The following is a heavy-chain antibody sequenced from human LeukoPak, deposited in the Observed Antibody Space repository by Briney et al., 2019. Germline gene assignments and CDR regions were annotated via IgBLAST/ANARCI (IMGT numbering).Heavy chain of an antibody. CDR3: AKDGKGAPVAGTGYFDY. D-gene: IGHD6-19*01. Sequence: GASLRLSCAASGFTFSSYAMSWVRQAPGKGLEWVSVISGSGGNTYYADSVKGRFTISRDNSKNTLYLQMNSLRAEDTAIYYCAKDGKGAPVAGTGYFDYWGQGTLVTVSS. V-gene: IGHV3-23*01. CDR1: GFTFSSYA. J-gene: IGHJ4*02. CDR2: ISGSGGNT.